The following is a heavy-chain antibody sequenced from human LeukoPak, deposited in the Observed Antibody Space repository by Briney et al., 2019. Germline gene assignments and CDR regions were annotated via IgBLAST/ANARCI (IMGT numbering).Heavy chain of an antibody. CDR2: VHSDGSIT. CDR1: GFTFGNYW. J-gene: IGHJ4*02. D-gene: IGHD2-8*01. CDR3: ARDLMGSDY. Sequence: GGSLRLSCAASGFTFGNYWINWVRQAPGKGLVWVSRVHSDGSITNYADSVKGRFSISRDSAKNTLYLQMSSLRSEDTAVYYCARDLMGSDYWGQGTLVTVSS. V-gene: IGHV3-74*01.